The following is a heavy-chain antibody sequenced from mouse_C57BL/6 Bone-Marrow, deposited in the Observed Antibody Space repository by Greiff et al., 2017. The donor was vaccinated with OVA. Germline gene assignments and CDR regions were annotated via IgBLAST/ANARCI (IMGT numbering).Heavy chain of an antibody. CDR1: EYAFPSHD. Sequence: EVQGVESGGGLVQPGESLKLSCESNEYAFPSHDMSWVRKTPEKRLELVAAINSDGGSTYYPDTMERRFIISRDNTKKTLYLQMSSLRSEDTALYYCARRITTVVADAMDYWGQGTSVTVSS. V-gene: IGHV5-2*01. D-gene: IGHD1-1*01. J-gene: IGHJ4*01. CDR2: INSDGGST. CDR3: ARRITTVVADAMDY.